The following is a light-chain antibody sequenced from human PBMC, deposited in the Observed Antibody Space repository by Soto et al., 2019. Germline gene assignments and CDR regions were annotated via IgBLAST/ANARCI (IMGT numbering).Light chain of an antibody. CDR2: DAS. CDR3: PQRINWPPLT. J-gene: IGKJ4*01. CDR1: QSVSSY. V-gene: IGKV3-11*01. Sequence: EIVLTQSPATLSLSPGERATLSCRASQSVSSYLAWYQQKPGQAPRLLIYDASNRATGIPARFSGSGSGTDFTLNIRRLEPEGFAVYSCPQRINWPPLTFRGGTKVEIK.